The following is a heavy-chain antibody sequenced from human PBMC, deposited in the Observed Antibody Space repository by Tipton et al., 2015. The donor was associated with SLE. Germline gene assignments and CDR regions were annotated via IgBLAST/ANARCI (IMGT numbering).Heavy chain of an antibody. CDR1: GYTFTSYG. CDR2: ISAYNGNT. D-gene: IGHD3-10*01. V-gene: IGHV1-18*01. Sequence: QLVQSGAEVKKPGSSVKVSCKASGYTFTSYGISWVRQAPGQGLEWMGWISAYNGNTNYAQKFQGRVTITADKSTSTAYMELSSLRSEDTAVYYCARAGGSGLFDYWGQGTLVTVSS. J-gene: IGHJ4*02. CDR3: ARAGGSGLFDY.